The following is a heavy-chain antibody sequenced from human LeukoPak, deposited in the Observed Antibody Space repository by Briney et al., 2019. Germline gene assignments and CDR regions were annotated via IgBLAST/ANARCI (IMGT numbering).Heavy chain of an antibody. V-gene: IGHV5-10-1*01. J-gene: IGHJ5*02. CDR3: ARQLRVGTVQGFDP. Sequence: RGESLKISCKGSGYSFTSYWISWVRQMPGKGLEWMGRIDPTDSYTNYRPSFQGHVTISADKSISTVYLHWSSPKASDTAMYYCARQLRVGTVQGFDPWGQGTLVTVSS. CDR2: IDPTDSYT. CDR1: GYSFTSYW. D-gene: IGHD4-17*01.